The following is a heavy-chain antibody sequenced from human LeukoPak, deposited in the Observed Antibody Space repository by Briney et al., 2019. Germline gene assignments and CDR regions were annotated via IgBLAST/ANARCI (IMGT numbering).Heavy chain of an antibody. CDR1: GGSISSYY. V-gene: IGHV4-59*08. CDR3: ARRRYYGMDV. J-gene: IGHJ6*02. CDR2: IYYSGST. Sequence: SETLSLTCTVSGGSISSYYWSWIRQPPGKGLEWIGYIYYSGSTNYNPSLKSRVTISVDTSKNQFSLKLSSVTAADTAVYYCARRRYYGMDVWGQGTTVTVSS.